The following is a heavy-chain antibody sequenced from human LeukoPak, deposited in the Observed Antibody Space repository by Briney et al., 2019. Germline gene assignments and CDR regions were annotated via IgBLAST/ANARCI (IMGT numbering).Heavy chain of an antibody. CDR1: GGSVSDYY. CDR3: AKHYVGSYDNRGLDY. J-gene: IGHJ4*02. Sequence: SETLSLTCTVSGGSVSDYYWSWIRQPPGKGLEWIGSIYYSGYTYYNPSVESRVTISVDTSKNQFSLKLSSVTAADTAVYYCAKHYVGSYDNRGLDYWGQGTLVTVSS. V-gene: IGHV4-39*01. D-gene: IGHD3-10*01. CDR2: IYYSGYT.